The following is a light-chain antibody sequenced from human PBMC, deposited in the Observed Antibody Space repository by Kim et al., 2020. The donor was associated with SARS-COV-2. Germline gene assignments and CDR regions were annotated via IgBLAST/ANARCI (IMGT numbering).Light chain of an antibody. CDR2: GAS. V-gene: IGKV3-20*01. CDR3: QPYSSSPPFYT. CDR1: QSVSSGY. J-gene: IGKJ2*01. Sequence: EIVLTQSPGTLSLSPGERATLSCRPSQSVSSGYLAWYQQKPGQAPRLLIYGASSRATGIPDRFSGSGSGTDFTLIISRLEPEDFAVYYCQPYSSSPPFYTFGQGTRLEIK.